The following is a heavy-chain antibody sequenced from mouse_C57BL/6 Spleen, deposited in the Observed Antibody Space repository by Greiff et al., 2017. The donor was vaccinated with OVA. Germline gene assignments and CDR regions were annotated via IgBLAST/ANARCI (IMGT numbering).Heavy chain of an antibody. D-gene: IGHD1-1*01. Sequence: EVKLMESGGGLVKPGGSLKLSCAASGFTFSSYTMSWVRQTPEKRLEWVATISGGGGNTYYPDSVKGRFTISRDNAKNTLYLQMSSLRSEDTALYYCARIYGAFNYWGQGTTLTVSS. CDR1: GFTFSSYT. J-gene: IGHJ2*01. CDR2: ISGGGGNT. CDR3: ARIYGAFNY. V-gene: IGHV5-9*01.